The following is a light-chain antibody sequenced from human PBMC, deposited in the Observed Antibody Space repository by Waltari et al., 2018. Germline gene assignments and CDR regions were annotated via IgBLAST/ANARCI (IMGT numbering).Light chain of an antibody. CDR1: SIDVGGYNY. CDR2: EVS. Sequence: QSALTQPPSASGSPGQSVTIYCTGTSIDVGGYNYVSWYQPHPGKAPKLMIYEVSKRPSGVPDRFSGSKSGNTASLTVSGLQAEDEADYYCSSYAGSNSVVFGGGTKLTVL. J-gene: IGLJ2*01. CDR3: SSYAGSNSVV. V-gene: IGLV2-8*01.